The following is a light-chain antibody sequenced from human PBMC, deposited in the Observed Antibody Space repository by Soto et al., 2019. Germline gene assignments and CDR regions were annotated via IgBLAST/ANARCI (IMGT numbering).Light chain of an antibody. V-gene: IGKV4-1*01. Sequence: DIVMTQSPDSLAVSLGERATINCKSSQSVLYSSDNENYLAWYQQKPGQPPKLLIYWASTRESGVPDRFSGSGSGTDFTLTISSLQAEDVAVYYCQQYYSTPWTFGKGAKVEIK. CDR3: QQYYSTPWT. J-gene: IGKJ1*01. CDR2: WAS. CDR1: QSVLYSSDNENY.